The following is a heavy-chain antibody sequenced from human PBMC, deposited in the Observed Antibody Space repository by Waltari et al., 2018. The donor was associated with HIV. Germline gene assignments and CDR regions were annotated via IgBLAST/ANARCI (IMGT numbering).Heavy chain of an antibody. CDR3: ARDPRRDPTLYYFDY. V-gene: IGHV3-21*01. J-gene: IGHJ4*02. D-gene: IGHD1-26*01. CDR1: GFTFSSYR. CDR2: ISNSSSYI. Sequence: EVQLVESGGGLVKPGGSLSRHCTASGFTFSSYRMNWVRQAPGKGLEWVSSISNSSSYIYYADSVKGRFTISRDNAKNSLYLQMNSLRAEDTAVYYCARDPRRDPTLYYFDYWGQGTLVTVSS.